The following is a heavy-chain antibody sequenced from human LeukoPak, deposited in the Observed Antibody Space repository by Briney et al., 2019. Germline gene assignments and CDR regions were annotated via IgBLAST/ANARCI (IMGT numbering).Heavy chain of an antibody. Sequence: SGTLSLTCAVSGGSISSSNWWSWVRQPPGKGLEWIGEIYHSGSANYNPSLKSRVTMSLDTSKNQFSLRLNSVTAADTAVYYCARVGGYSYGYSFDYWGQGTLVTVSS. CDR2: IYHSGSA. CDR1: GGSISSSNW. J-gene: IGHJ4*02. V-gene: IGHV4-4*02. CDR3: ARVGGYSYGYSFDY. D-gene: IGHD5-18*01.